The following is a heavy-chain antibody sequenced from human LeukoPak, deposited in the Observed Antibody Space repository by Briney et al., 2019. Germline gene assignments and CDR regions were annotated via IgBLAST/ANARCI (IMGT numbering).Heavy chain of an antibody. Sequence: ASVKVSCKASGYTFTTYGIAWVRRAPGQGLEWMGWISAYNGNTNSAQKLQGRVTMTTDTSTSTAYMELRSLRSDDTAVYYCARESVDTAWGYWGQGTLVTVSS. V-gene: IGHV1-18*01. J-gene: IGHJ4*02. CDR1: GYTFTTYG. CDR3: ARESVDTAWGY. D-gene: IGHD5-18*01. CDR2: ISAYNGNT.